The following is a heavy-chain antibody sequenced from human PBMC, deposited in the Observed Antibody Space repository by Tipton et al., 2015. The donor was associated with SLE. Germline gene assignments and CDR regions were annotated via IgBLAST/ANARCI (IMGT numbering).Heavy chain of an antibody. D-gene: IGHD2-15*01. CDR2: IIPSAGST. CDR1: GYTFTSYY. V-gene: IGHV1-46*01. Sequence: QLVQSGAEVKQPGASVKVSCKASGYTFTSYYIHWVRQAPGQGLEWMGIIIPSAGSTNYAQKLQGRVTMTRDTSTSTVYMELSSLTSEDTAVYFCAREESGGYWDYWGQGILVTVSS. J-gene: IGHJ4*02. CDR3: AREESGGYWDY.